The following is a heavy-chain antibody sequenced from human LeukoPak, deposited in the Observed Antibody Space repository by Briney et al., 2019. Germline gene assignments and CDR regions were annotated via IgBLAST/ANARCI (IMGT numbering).Heavy chain of an antibody. D-gene: IGHD6-13*01. V-gene: IGHV3-7*03. CDR2: IKLDGSEK. CDR1: GFTFGKYW. J-gene: IGHJ4*02. Sequence: PGGSLRLSCVASGFTFGKYWMSWVRQAPGKGLEWVANIKLDGSEKNYVDSVKGRFTISRDNTKNSLYLQMNSLRAEDTAEFYCARVAIEGSSWYFGPDWYYFDYWGQGTLFTVSS. CDR3: ARVAIEGSSWYFGPDWYYFDY.